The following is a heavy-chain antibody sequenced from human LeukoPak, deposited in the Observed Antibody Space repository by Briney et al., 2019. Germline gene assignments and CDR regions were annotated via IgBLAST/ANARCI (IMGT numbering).Heavy chain of an antibody. CDR2: INPNSGGT. CDR1: GYTFTGYY. CDR3: AREGVATENWFDP. Sequence: ASVKVSCKASGYTFTGYYMHWVRQAPGQGLEWMGWINPNSGGTNYAQKLQGRVTMTTDTSTSTAYMELRSLRSDDTAVYYCAREGVATENWFDPWGQGTLVTVSS. J-gene: IGHJ5*02. V-gene: IGHV1-2*02. D-gene: IGHD5-12*01.